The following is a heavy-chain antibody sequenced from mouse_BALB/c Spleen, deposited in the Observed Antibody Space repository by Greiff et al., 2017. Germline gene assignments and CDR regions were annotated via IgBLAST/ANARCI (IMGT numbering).Heavy chain of an antibody. CDR2: IDPANGNT. CDR3: ARYYGSSYYFDY. Sequence: VQLQQSGAELVKPGASVKLSCTASGFNIKDTYMHWVKQRPDQGLEWIGRIDPANGNTKYDPKFQGKATITADTSSNTAYLQLSSLTSEDTAVYYCARYYGSSYYFDYWGQGTTLTVSS. CDR1: GFNIKDTY. J-gene: IGHJ2*01. V-gene: IGHV14-3*02. D-gene: IGHD1-1*01.